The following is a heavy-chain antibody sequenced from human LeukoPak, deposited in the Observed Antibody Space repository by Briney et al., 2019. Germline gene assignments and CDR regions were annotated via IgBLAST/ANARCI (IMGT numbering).Heavy chain of an antibody. CDR1: GFTFSSYS. V-gene: IGHV3-48*02. D-gene: IGHD6-19*01. J-gene: IGHJ4*02. CDR2: ISGSSSTI. Sequence: GGSLRLSCAASGFTFSSYSMNWVRQAPGKGLEWVSYISGSSSTIYYADSVKGRFTISRDNAKNSLYLQMNSLRDEDTALYYGARGLFGCSGWYYLDYWGQGTLVTVSS. CDR3: ARGLFGCSGWYYLDY.